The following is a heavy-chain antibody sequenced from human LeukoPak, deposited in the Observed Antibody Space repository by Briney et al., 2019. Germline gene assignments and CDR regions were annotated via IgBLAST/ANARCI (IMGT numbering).Heavy chain of an antibody. D-gene: IGHD3-16*02. CDR2: IIPIFGTA. CDR1: GYTFTSYA. J-gene: IGHJ4*02. Sequence: GASVKVSCKASGYTFTSYAISWVRQAPGQGLEWMGGIIPIFGTANYAQKFQGRVTITTDESTSTAYMELSSLRSEDTAVYYCARGGYDYVWGSYRHTTTFDYWGQGTLVTVSS. V-gene: IGHV1-69*05. CDR3: ARGGYDYVWGSYRHTTTFDY.